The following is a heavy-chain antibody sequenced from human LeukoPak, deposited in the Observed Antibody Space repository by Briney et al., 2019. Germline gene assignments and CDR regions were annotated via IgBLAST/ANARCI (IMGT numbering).Heavy chain of an antibody. D-gene: IGHD3-22*01. CDR3: ARHRGLYDGSGYYSI. CDR1: GGSISTSSSY. CDR2: VFFSGNT. V-gene: IGHV4-39*01. Sequence: SETLSLTCTVSGGSISTSSSYWSWIRHPPGKGLEWIGSVFFSGNTYYSPSLKSRITISVDTSNNQFSLKLSSVTAADTAVYYCARHRGLYDGSGYYSIWGQGTLVTVSS. J-gene: IGHJ4*02.